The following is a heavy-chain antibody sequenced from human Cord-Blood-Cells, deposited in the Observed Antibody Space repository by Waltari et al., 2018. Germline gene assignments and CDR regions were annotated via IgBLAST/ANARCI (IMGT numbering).Heavy chain of an antibody. Sequence: QVQLPESGPGLVKPSETLSLTCPVSGGSISSYYWRWISQPPGKGREWIGYIYYSGSTNYNPSLKSRVTISVDTSKNQFSLKLSSVTAADTAVYYCARARYCSGGSCYNWFDPWGQGTLVTVSS. CDR1: GGSISSYY. J-gene: IGHJ5*02. CDR3: ARARYCSGGSCYNWFDP. CDR2: IYYSGST. D-gene: IGHD2-15*01. V-gene: IGHV4-59*01.